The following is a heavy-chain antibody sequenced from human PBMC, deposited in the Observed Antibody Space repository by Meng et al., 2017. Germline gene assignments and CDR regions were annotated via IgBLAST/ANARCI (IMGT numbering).Heavy chain of an antibody. V-gene: IGHV7-4-1*02. CDR2: INTNTGNP. D-gene: IGHD3-9*01. J-gene: IGHJ4*02. CDR1: GYTFTSYA. Sequence: QVQAVQSGAQLKKPGAAVKVSCKASGYTFTSYAMNWVRQAPGHGLEWMGWINTNTGNPTSAQGFTGRFVFSLDTSVSTAYLQISSLKAEDTAVYYCARDISMIGYYSGGRGGFDYWGQGTLVTVSS. CDR3: ARDISMIGYYSGGRGGFDY.